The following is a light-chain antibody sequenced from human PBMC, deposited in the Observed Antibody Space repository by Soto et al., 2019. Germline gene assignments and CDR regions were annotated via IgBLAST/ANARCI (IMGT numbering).Light chain of an antibody. CDR3: QQYGSSRQIT. Sequence: DIVLTQSPGTLSLSPEERATLSCRASQSVSSSYLAWYQQKPGQAPRLLIYGASSRATGIPDRFSGSGSGTDFTLTISRLEPEDFAVYYCQQYGSSRQITFGQGTRLEIK. CDR2: GAS. V-gene: IGKV3-20*01. CDR1: QSVSSSY. J-gene: IGKJ5*01.